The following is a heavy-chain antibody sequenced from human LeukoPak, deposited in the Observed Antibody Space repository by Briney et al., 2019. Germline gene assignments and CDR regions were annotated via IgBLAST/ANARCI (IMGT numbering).Heavy chain of an antibody. CDR3: ARDWRVQWSTPIDY. D-gene: IGHD2-15*01. Sequence: ASVKVSCKASGYTFTSYGISWVRQAPGQGLEWMGWISAYNGNTNYAQKLQGRVTMTTDTSTSTAYMELRSLRSDDTAVYYCARDWRVQWSTPIDYWGQGTLVTVSS. V-gene: IGHV1-18*01. CDR2: ISAYNGNT. J-gene: IGHJ4*02. CDR1: GYTFTSYG.